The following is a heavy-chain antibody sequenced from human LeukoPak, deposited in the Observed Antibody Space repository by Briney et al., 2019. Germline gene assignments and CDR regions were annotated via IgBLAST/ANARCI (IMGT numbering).Heavy chain of an antibody. CDR3: ARGSQSLGYCSGGSCRAKIFDY. D-gene: IGHD2-15*01. CDR1: GGSISSSSYY. V-gene: IGHV4-39*07. J-gene: IGHJ4*02. CDR2: MYYRGST. Sequence: NPSETLSLTCTVSGGSISSSSYYWGWIRQSPGKGLEWIGSMYYRGSTYYNPSLKSRVTISVDTSKNQFSLKLSSVTAADTAVYYCARGSQSLGYCSGGSCRAKIFDYWGQGTLVTVSS.